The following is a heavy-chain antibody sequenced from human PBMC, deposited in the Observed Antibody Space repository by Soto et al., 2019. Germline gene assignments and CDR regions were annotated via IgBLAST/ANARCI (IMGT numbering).Heavy chain of an antibody. Sequence: SVKVSCKASGGTFSSYAISWVRQAPGQGLEWMGGIIPIFGTANYAQKFQGRVTITADESTSTAYMELSSLRSEDTAVYYCARGGLTMIVVVPNWFDPWGQGTLVTVSS. J-gene: IGHJ5*02. CDR1: GGTFSSYA. CDR2: IIPIFGTA. V-gene: IGHV1-69*13. D-gene: IGHD3-22*01. CDR3: ARGGLTMIVVVPNWFDP.